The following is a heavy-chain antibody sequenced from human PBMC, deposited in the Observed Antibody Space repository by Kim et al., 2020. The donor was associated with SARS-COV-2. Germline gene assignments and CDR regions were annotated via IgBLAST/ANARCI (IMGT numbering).Heavy chain of an antibody. D-gene: IGHD2-2*01. CDR2: IYYSGNS. J-gene: IGHJ5*02. CDR3: ATHQRREWWFDP. V-gene: IGHV4-39*01. Sequence: SETLSLTCTVSGGSISSNSYYWGWIRQPPGKGLEYIGIIYYSGNSYYNPSLKSRVTISVDTSKNQFSLKLNSVTAADTAVYYCATHQRREWWFDPWGQGTLVTVSS. CDR1: GGSISSNSYY.